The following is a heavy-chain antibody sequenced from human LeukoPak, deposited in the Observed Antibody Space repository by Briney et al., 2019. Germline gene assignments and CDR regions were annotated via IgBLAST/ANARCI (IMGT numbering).Heavy chain of an antibody. Sequence: SETLSLTCSVSGYSISSGYYWGWIRQPPGKGLEWIGSLYHSGSTYYSPSLSSRVTMSVDTSKNHFSLKLTSVTAADTAMYHCARIHSHAYSSYWGQGPLVTVSS. D-gene: IGHD3-16*01. CDR2: LYHSGST. CDR3: ARIHSHAYSSY. J-gene: IGHJ4*02. V-gene: IGHV4-38-2*02. CDR1: GYSISSGYY.